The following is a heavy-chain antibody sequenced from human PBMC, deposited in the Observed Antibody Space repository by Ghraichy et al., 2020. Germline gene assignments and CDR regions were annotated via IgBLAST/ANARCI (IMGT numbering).Heavy chain of an antibody. J-gene: IGHJ2*01. CDR1: GYTFTSYG. Sequence: KVSCKAFGYTFTSYGINWVRQAPGQGPEWMGWINTYNGDTDYAQKLQGRVTMTTDTSTSTVYMELRSLTSDDTAVYYCARGFGDYGFFDLWGRGALVTVSS. CDR2: INTYNGDT. CDR3: ARGFGDYGFFDL. V-gene: IGHV1-18*01. D-gene: IGHD3-10*01.